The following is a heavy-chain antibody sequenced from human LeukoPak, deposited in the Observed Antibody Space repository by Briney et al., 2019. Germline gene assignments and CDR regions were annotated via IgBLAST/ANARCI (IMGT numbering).Heavy chain of an antibody. CDR2: FNHSGST. J-gene: IGHJ4*02. Sequence: TSETLSLTCAVYGGSFSGYYWSWIRQPPGKGLEWIGEFNHSGSTNYNPSLKSRVTMSLVTSKNQFSLKLSSVTASDTAVYYCARSPRRPHYYGSGSYYNYFDYWGQGTLVTVSS. CDR3: ARSPRRPHYYGSGSYYNYFDY. D-gene: IGHD3-10*01. V-gene: IGHV4-34*01. CDR1: GGSFSGYY.